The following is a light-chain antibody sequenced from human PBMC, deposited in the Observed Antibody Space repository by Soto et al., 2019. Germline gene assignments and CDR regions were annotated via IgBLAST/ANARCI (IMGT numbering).Light chain of an antibody. V-gene: IGKV1-5*03. J-gene: IGKJ1*01. CDR2: KAS. CDR3: QNYTSYSEA. Sequence: DIQMTQSPSTLSGSVGDRVTITCRASQTISSWLAWYQQKPGKAPKLLIYKASTLKSGVPSRFSGSGSGTEFTLTISSLQPADVATYYCQNYTSYSEAVGQGPKVDSK. CDR1: QTISSW.